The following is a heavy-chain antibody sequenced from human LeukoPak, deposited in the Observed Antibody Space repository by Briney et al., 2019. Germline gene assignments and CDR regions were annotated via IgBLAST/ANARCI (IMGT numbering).Heavy chain of an antibody. CDR1: GGSFSGYY. CDR3: ASIDAGYKLY. Sequence: PSETLSLTCAVYGGSFSGYYWSWIRQPPGKGLEWIGEINHGGSTNYNPSLKSRVTISVDTSKNQFSLKLSSVTAADTAVYYCASIDAGYKLYWGQGTLVTVSS. CDR2: INHGGST. D-gene: IGHD2-2*01. J-gene: IGHJ4*02. V-gene: IGHV4-34*01.